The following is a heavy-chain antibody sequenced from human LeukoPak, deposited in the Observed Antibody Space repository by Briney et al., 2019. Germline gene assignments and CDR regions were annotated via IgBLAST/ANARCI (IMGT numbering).Heavy chain of an antibody. V-gene: IGHV3-21*01. CDR3: ARDTDYQLLIDY. J-gene: IGHJ4*02. CDR2: ISSSSSSI. CDR1: GFTFSSYS. Sequence: GGSLRLSCAASGFTFSSYSMNWVRQAPGKGLEWVSFISSSSSSIYYADSVKGRFIISRDNAKNSLYLQMNSLRVEDAAVYYCARDTDYQLLIDYWGQGTLVTVSP. D-gene: IGHD2-2*01.